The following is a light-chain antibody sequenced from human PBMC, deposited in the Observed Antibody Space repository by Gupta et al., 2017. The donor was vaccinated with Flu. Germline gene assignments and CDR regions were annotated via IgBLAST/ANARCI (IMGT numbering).Light chain of an antibody. Sequence: ATLSCRASQSVSSYLAWYQQKPGQAPRLLIYDASNRATGIPARFSGSGSGTDFTLTISSLEPEDFAVYYCQQRSNWPPRMYTFGQGTKLEIK. CDR1: QSVSSY. CDR2: DAS. J-gene: IGKJ2*01. V-gene: IGKV3-11*01. CDR3: QQRSNWPPRMYT.